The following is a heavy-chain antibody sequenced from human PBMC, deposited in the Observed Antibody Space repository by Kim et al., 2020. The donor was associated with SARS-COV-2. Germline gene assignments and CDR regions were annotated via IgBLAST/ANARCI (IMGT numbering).Heavy chain of an antibody. CDR3: AKAQFCSGGSCYYDAFDF. J-gene: IGHJ3*01. V-gene: IGHV3-23*01. D-gene: IGHD2-15*01. Sequence: KGRFTIYKDNTRNMLYLQMNSLRAEDTAVYYCAKAQFCSGGSCYYDAFDFWGQGTMVTVSS.